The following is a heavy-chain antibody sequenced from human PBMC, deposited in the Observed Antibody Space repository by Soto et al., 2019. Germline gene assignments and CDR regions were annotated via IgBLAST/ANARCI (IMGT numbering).Heavy chain of an antibody. CDR1: GGSISSSSYY. Sequence: SETLSLTCTVSGGSISSSSYYWGWIRQPPGKGLEWIGSIYYSGSTYYNPSLKSRVTISVDTSKNQFSLKLSSVTAADTAVYYCARFSFGDSSSFISYYYYYRDVGGKGTTVTFSS. D-gene: IGHD6-6*01. J-gene: IGHJ6*03. CDR3: ARFSFGDSSSFISYYYYYRDV. CDR2: IYYSGST. V-gene: IGHV4-39*01.